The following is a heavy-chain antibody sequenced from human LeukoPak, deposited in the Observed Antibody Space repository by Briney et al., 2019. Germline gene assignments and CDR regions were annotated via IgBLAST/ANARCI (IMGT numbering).Heavy chain of an antibody. CDR2: ISYDENTT. CDR3: AKVGGEWNQLLSGWFDP. D-gene: IGHD2-2*01. V-gene: IGHV3-30*01. CDR1: GFDFRKYS. Sequence: GGSLRLSCAASGFDFRKYSMHWVRQAPGKGLEWVGVISYDENTTLYGDSVTGRFTISRDNAKTTLFLQLNDLRVDDTAVYYCAKVGGEWNQLLSGWFDPWGQGAPVTVSS. J-gene: IGHJ5*02.